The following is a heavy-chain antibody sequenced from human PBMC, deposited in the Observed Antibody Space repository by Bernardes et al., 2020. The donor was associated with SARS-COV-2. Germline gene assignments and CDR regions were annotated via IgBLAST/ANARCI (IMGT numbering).Heavy chain of an antibody. D-gene: IGHD1-1*01. J-gene: IGHJ4*02. Sequence: SCKASGYTFTGYYMHWVRQAPGKGLEWVAVIWYDGSNKYYAASVKGRFTVSRDNSRNTLDLQMDNLRVEDTAIYYCGKRNDPRGGYAIDYWGQGTLVTVSS. V-gene: IGHV3-33*06. CDR3: GKRNDPRGGYAIDY. CDR2: IWYDGSNK. CDR1: GYTFTGYY.